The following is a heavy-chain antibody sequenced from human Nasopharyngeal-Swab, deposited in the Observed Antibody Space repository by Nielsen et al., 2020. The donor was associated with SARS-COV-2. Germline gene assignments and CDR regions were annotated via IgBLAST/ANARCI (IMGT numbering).Heavy chain of an antibody. CDR2: INSYGSIT. J-gene: IGHJ3*01. Sequence: GESLKISYAVSGFTFSNSAMCWVRQAPGKGLVWVSHINSYGSITNYADSVKGRFTISRDNAKNTLYLQMDSLRAEDTAMYYCGRGVGAHLWGQGTMVTVSP. V-gene: IGHV3-74*01. CDR3: GRGVGAHL. CDR1: GFTFSNSA. D-gene: IGHD1-26*01.